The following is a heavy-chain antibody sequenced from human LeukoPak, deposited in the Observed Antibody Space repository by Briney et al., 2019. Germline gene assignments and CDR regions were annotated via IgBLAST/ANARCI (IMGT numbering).Heavy chain of an antibody. D-gene: IGHD7-27*01. CDR3: ARDNWVEAHYFDY. V-gene: IGHV3-21*01. Sequence: GGSLRLSCAASGFTFSSYEMNWVRQAPGKGLEWVSFISTSSNYIYYADSVKGRFTVSRDNARKSLFLQMNSLRAEDTAVYYCARDNWVEAHYFDYWGQGTLVTVSS. J-gene: IGHJ4*02. CDR1: GFTFSSYE. CDR2: ISTSSNYI.